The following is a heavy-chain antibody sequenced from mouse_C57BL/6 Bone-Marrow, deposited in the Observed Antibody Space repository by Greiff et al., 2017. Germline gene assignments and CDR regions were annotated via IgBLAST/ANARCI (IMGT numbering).Heavy chain of an antibody. CDR3: TTDYYGSSSYYDAMDY. J-gene: IGHJ4*01. Sequence: VQLQQSGAELVRPGASVKLSCTASGFNIKDDYMHWVKQRPEQGLEWIGWIDPENGDTEYASKFQGKATITADTSSNTAYLQLSSLTSEDTAVYYCTTDYYGSSSYYDAMDYWGQGTSVTVSS. V-gene: IGHV14-4*01. CDR2: IDPENGDT. CDR1: GFNIKDDY. D-gene: IGHD1-1*01.